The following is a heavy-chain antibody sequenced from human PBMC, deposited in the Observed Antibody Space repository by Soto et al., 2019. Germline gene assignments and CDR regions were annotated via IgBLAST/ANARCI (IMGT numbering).Heavy chain of an antibody. CDR3: AKDLVVIRPFYGMDV. D-gene: IGHD3-3*01. V-gene: IGHV3-30*18. J-gene: IGHJ6*02. CDR2: ISYDGSNK. Sequence: QVQLVESGGSVVQPGRSLRLSCAASGFTFSSYGMHWVRQAPGKGLEWVAVISYDGSNKYYADSVKGRFTISRDNSKNTLYLQMNSLRAEDTAVYYCAKDLVVIRPFYGMDVWGQGTTVTVSS. CDR1: GFTFSSYG.